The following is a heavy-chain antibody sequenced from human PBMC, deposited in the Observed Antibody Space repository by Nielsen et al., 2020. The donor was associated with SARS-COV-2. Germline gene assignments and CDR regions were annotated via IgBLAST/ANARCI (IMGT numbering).Heavy chain of an antibody. CDR1: GSTFSSYA. Sequence: GGSLRPPCAASGSTFSSYAMSGFGQAPGKGLEWVSAISGSGGSTYYADSVKGRFTISRDNSKNTLYLQMNSLRAEDTAVYYCAKDKYQLLNYGMGVWGQGTTVTVSS. CDR3: AKDKYQLLNYGMGV. J-gene: IGHJ6*02. D-gene: IGHD2-2*01. V-gene: IGHV3-23*01. CDR2: ISGSGGST.